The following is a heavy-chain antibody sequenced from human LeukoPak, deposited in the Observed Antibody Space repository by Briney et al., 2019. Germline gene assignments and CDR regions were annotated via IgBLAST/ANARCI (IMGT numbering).Heavy chain of an antibody. CDR3: ARGLNPYENTAMVTD. D-gene: IGHD5-18*01. CDR1: GYTFTSYG. CDR2: ISAYNGNT. Sequence: ASVKVSCKASGYTFTSYGISWVRQAPGQGLEWMGWISAYNGNTNYAQKLQGRVTMTTDTSTSTAYMELRSLRSDDTAVYYCARGLNPYENTAMVTDWGLGTLVTVSS. J-gene: IGHJ4*02. V-gene: IGHV1-18*01.